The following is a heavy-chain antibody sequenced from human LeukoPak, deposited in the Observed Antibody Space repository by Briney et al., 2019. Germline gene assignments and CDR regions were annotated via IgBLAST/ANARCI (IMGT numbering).Heavy chain of an antibody. J-gene: IGHJ4*02. V-gene: IGHV4-34*01. CDR3: ARGLAAAGSRGDY. D-gene: IGHD6-13*01. CDR1: GGSFSGYY. Sequence: PSETLSLTCAVYGGSFSGYYWSWIRQPPGKGLEWIGEINHSGSTNYNPSLKSRVTISVDTSKNQFSLKLSSVTAADTAVYYCARGLAAAGSRGDYWGQGTLVTVSS. CDR2: INHSGST.